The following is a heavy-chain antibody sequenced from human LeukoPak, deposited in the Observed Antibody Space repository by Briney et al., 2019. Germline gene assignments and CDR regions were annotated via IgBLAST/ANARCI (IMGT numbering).Heavy chain of an antibody. J-gene: IGHJ5*02. CDR1: GLSHSVYG. CDR3: AKDPVNHCASSVCYGLQS. CDR2: IHLYDRE. Sequence: PGGSLSLSYEVSGLSHSVYGIHGVRQAPRKGLEWLSFIHLYDREHYPEPVKRRFSISSDNSKNTLSLQTHSLRSEDTAVYYCAKDPVNHCASSVCYGLQSWGQGTLVIVFS. D-gene: IGHD3-22*01. V-gene: IGHV3-30*02.